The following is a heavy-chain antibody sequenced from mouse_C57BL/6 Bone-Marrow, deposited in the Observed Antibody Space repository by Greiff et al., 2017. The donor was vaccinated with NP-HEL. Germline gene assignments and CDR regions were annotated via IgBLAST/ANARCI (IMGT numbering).Heavy chain of an antibody. CDR1: GYAFTNYL. D-gene: IGHD4-1*01. V-gene: IGHV1-54*01. CDR2: INPGSGGT. CDR3: ARKLLYYAMDY. Sequence: VHLVESGAELVRPGTSVKVSCKASGYAFTNYLIEWVKQRPGQGLEWIGVINPGSGGTNYNEKFKGKATLTADKSSSTAYMQLSSLTSEDSAVYFCARKLLYYAMDYWGQGTSVTVSS. J-gene: IGHJ4*01.